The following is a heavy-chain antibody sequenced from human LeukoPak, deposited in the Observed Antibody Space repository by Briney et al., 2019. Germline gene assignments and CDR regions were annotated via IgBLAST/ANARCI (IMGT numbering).Heavy chain of an antibody. CDR3: ASSYSGNSWSFDY. Sequence: PSETLSLTCTVSAGSISSATYNWGWIRQPPGKGLEWIGEINHSGSTNYNPSLKSRVTISVDTSKNQFSLKLSSVTAADTAVYYCASSYSGNSWSFDYWGQGTLVTVSS. D-gene: IGHD6-13*01. CDR1: AGSISSATYN. CDR2: INHSGST. J-gene: IGHJ4*02. V-gene: IGHV4-39*07.